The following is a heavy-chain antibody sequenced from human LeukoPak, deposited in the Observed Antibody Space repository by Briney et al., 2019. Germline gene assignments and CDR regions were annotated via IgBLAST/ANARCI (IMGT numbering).Heavy chain of an antibody. CDR2: IYHSGST. D-gene: IGHD6-6*01. Sequence: PSQTLSLTCTVSGGSISSGGYYWSWIRQPPGKGLEGIGYIYHSGSTYYNPSLKSRVTISVDRSKNQFSLKLSSVTAADTAVYYCAREIAARPHYFDYWGQGTLVTVSS. CDR3: AREIAARPHYFDY. CDR1: GGSISSGGYY. V-gene: IGHV4-30-2*01. J-gene: IGHJ4*02.